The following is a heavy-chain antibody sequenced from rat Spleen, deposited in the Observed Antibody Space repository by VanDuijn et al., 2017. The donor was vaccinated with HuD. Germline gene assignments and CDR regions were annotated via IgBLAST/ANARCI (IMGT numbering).Heavy chain of an antibody. Sequence: EVQLAETGGGLVQPGRSLKLSCVASGFTFSRYWMYWVRQAPGKGLEWVSSISNAGGTTYYPDSVKGRFTISRDNAENTVYLQMNSLRTEDKATYYCAVAGYGYWGQGVMVTVSS. CDR1: GFTFSRYW. V-gene: IGHV5-58*01. J-gene: IGHJ2*01. CDR3: AVAGYGY. D-gene: IGHD4-3*01. CDR2: ISNAGGTT.